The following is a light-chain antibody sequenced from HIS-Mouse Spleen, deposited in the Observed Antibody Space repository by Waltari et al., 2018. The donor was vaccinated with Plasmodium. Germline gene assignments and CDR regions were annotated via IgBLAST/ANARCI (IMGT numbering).Light chain of an antibody. CDR3: QVWDSSSDHVV. CDR1: NIGSKS. V-gene: IGLV3-21*02. Sequence: SYVLTQPPSVSVAPGQTARITCGGNNIGSKSVNWYPQKPGQAPVLVVYDDSDRPLGIPERFSGSNSGNTATLTISRVEAGDEADYYCQVWDSSSDHVVFGGGTKLTVL. CDR2: DDS. J-gene: IGLJ2*01.